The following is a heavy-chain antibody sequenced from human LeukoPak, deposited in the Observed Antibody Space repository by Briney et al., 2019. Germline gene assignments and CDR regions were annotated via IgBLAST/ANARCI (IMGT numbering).Heavy chain of an antibody. CDR1: GGTFSSYT. Sequence: GSSVKVSCKASGGTFSSYTISWVRQAPGQGLEWMGRIIPILGIANYAQKFQGRVTITADKSTSTAYMELSSLRSEDTAVYYCARTLDVGASSGYPFDYWGQGTLVTVSS. V-gene: IGHV1-69*02. D-gene: IGHD3-22*01. CDR3: ARTLDVGASSGYPFDY. CDR2: IIPILGIA. J-gene: IGHJ4*02.